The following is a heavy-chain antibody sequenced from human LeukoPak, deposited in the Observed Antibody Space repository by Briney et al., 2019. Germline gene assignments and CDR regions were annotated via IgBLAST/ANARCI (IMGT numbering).Heavy chain of an antibody. CDR1: GVSINGNY. V-gene: IGHV4-59*01. D-gene: IGHD3-3*01. CDR3: ARVFRGVVTSNWFDP. Sequence: SEALSLTCTVSGVSINGNYWTWIRQLPGKGLEWIGFVSDAGDTDYNPSLKSRLTISADTSKSQLSLSLSSVTAADTALYYCARVFRGVVTSNWFDPWGQGTLFSASS. J-gene: IGHJ5*02. CDR2: VSDAGDT.